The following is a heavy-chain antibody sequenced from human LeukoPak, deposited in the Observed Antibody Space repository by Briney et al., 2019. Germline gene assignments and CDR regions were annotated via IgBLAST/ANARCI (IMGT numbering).Heavy chain of an antibody. Sequence: GGSLRLSCAASGFTFSSYAMSWVRQAPGKGLEWVSGIRGSGDITYYADSVKGRFTISRDNFKNTLYLQMNSLRAEDTAVYYCAKDRGGSYGGDDAFDIWGQGTMVTVSS. J-gene: IGHJ3*02. CDR3: AKDRGGSYGGDDAFDI. CDR2: IRGSGDIT. D-gene: IGHD3-10*01. CDR1: GFTFSSYA. V-gene: IGHV3-23*01.